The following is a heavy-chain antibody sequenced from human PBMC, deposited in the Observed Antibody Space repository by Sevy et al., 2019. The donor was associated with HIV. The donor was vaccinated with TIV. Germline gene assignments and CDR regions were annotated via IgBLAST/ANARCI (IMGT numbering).Heavy chain of an antibody. CDR2: ISSSSSYI. V-gene: IGHV3-21*01. J-gene: IGHJ4*02. Sequence: GGSLRLSCAASGFTFSSYSMNWVRQAPGKGLEWVSSISSSSSYIYYADSVKGRFTISRDKAKNSIYLQMNSLRAEDTAVYYCAKITVGYYYDISGYLFDYWGQGTLVTVSS. D-gene: IGHD3-22*01. CDR3: AKITVGYYYDISGYLFDY. CDR1: GFTFSSYS.